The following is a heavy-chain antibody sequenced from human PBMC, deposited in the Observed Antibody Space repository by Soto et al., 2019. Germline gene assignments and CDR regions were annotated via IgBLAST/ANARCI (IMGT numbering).Heavy chain of an antibody. D-gene: IGHD6-25*01. CDR2: MNPYTGKA. Sequence: ASVKVSCKDSGYTFTTYDINWVGQAHGQGLEWMGWMNPYTGKAGYAQKFQGRVTMTRDNSISTAYMELSSLRSEDTAVYYCARRKERSGPNYFDYWGLGTLVTVSS. V-gene: IGHV1-8*01. J-gene: IGHJ4*02. CDR3: ARRKERSGPNYFDY. CDR1: GYTFTTYD.